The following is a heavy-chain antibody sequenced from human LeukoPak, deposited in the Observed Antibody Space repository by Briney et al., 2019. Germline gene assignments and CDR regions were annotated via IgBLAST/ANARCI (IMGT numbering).Heavy chain of an antibody. V-gene: IGHV4-34*01. CDR1: GGSFSGYY. D-gene: IGHD1-26*01. CDR3: ARDFLGAGTVGATSGY. CDR2: INHSGST. J-gene: IGHJ4*02. Sequence: SETLSLTCAVYGGSFSGYYWSWIRQPPGKGLEWIGEINHSGSTNYNPSLKSRVTISVDTSKNQFSLKLSSVTAADTAVYYCARDFLGAGTVGATSGYWGQGTLVTVSS.